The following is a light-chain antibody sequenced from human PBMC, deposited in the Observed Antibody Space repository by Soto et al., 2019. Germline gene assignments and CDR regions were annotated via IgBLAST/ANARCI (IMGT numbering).Light chain of an antibody. Sequence: QSALTQPASVSGSPGQSITISCTGTSSDVGGYNYVSWYQQHPGKAPKLMIYEVSNRPSGVSNRFSGSKSGNTASLTISGLQAEGEADYYCSSYTSRSTLDYVLGSGTKVTVL. CDR1: SSDVGGYNY. J-gene: IGLJ1*01. CDR3: SSYTSRSTLDYV. CDR2: EVS. V-gene: IGLV2-14*01.